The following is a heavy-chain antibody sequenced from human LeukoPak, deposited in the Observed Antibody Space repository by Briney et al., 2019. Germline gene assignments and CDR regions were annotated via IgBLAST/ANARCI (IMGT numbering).Heavy chain of an antibody. CDR3: ARLGIYLPFDY. CDR1: GGSISSSSYY. D-gene: IGHD7-27*01. CDR2: IYYSGST. V-gene: IGHV4-39*01. Sequence: PSETLSLTCTVSGGSISSSSYYWGWIRQPPGKGLEWIGSIYYSGSTYYNPSLKDPVTISVDTSKNQFSLKLSSVTAADTAVYYCARLGIYLPFDYWGQGTLVTVSS. J-gene: IGHJ4*02.